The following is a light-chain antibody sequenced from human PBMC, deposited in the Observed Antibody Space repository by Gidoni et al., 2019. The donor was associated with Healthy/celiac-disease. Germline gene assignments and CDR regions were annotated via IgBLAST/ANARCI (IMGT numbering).Light chain of an antibody. CDR3: QSADSSGTYPV. CDR2: KDS. J-gene: IGLJ3*02. V-gene: IGLV3-25*03. CDR1: ALPKQY. Sequence: SYELTQPPSGSVSPGQTARITCSGDALPKQYAYWYQQKPGQAPLLVIYKDSERPSGIPERFSGSSSGTTVTLTISGVQAEDEADYYCQSADSSGTYPVFGGGTKLT.